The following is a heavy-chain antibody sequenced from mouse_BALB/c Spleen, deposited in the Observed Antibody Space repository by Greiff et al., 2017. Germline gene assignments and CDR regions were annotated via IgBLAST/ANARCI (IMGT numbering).Heavy chain of an antibody. D-gene: IGHD1-1*01. CDR3: ARDYYGSSYWFAY. V-gene: IGHV3-6*02. CDR1: GYSITSGYY. J-gene: IGHJ3*01. Sequence: ESGPGLVKPSQSLSLTCPVTGYSITSGYYWNWIRQFPGNKLEWMGYISYDGSNNYNPSLKNRISITRDTSKNQFFLKLNSVTTEDTATYYCARDYYGSSYWFAYWGQGTLVTVSA. CDR2: ISYDGSN.